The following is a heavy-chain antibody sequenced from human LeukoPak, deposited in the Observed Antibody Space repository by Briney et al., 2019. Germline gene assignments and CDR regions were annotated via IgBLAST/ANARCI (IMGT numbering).Heavy chain of an antibody. CDR1: GFTFSSYA. D-gene: IGHD3-10*01. CDR2: ISSNGGST. V-gene: IGHV3-64*01. CDR3: ARRGNGDDY. J-gene: IGHJ4*02. Sequence: PGGSLRFSCAASGFTFSSYAMHWVRQAPGKGLEYVSAISSNGGSTYYANSVKGRFTISRDNSKNTLYLQMGSLRAEDMAVYYCARRGNGDDYWGQGTLVTVSS.